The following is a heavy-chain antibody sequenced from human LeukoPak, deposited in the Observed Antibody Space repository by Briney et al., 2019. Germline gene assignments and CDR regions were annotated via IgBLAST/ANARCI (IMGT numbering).Heavy chain of an antibody. Sequence: PSETLSLTCTVSGGSLSSYYWSWIRQPAGKGLEWIGRIYTSGSTSYNPSLKSRVTMSVDTSKNQFSLKPSSVTAADTAVYYCARGPNRITMMIGDAFDIWGQGTMVTISS. D-gene: IGHD3-22*01. CDR2: IYTSGST. J-gene: IGHJ3*02. CDR1: GGSLSSYY. V-gene: IGHV4-4*07. CDR3: ARGPNRITMMIGDAFDI.